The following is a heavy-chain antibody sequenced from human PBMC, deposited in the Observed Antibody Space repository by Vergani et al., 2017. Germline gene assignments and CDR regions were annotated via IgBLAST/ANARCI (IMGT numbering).Heavy chain of an antibody. CDR1: GFTFSSYG. CDR2: VWYDGSNK. Sequence: QVQLVESGGGVVQPGRSLRLSCAASGFTFSSYGMHWVRQVPGKGLEWVAVVWYDGSNKYYGDSVKGRFTISRDNSKNTLYLQMTSLRAEDTAVYYCARAAGYCSSTSCPPSLRHSYYYMDVWGKGTTVTVSS. D-gene: IGHD2-2*01. V-gene: IGHV3-33*01. J-gene: IGHJ6*03. CDR3: ARAAGYCSSTSCPPSLRHSYYYMDV.